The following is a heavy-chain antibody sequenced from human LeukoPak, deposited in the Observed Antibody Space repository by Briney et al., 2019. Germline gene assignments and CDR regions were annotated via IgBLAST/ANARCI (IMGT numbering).Heavy chain of an antibody. J-gene: IGHJ6*02. Sequence: SETLSLTCAVYGGSFSGYYWSWIRQPPGKGLEWIGEINHSGSTNYNPSLKSRVTISVDTSKNQFSLKLSSVTAADTAVYYCARGPPRYFDWSYGMDVWGQGTTVTVSS. D-gene: IGHD3-9*01. CDR3: ARGPPRYFDWSYGMDV. V-gene: IGHV4-34*01. CDR2: INHSGST. CDR1: GGSFSGYY.